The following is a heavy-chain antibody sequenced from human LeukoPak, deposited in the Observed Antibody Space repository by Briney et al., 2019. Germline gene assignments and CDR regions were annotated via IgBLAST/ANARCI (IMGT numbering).Heavy chain of an antibody. D-gene: IGHD5-18*01. CDR3: ARGGKDTAMAHFDY. CDR2: IYYSGST. Sequence: PSETLSLTCTVSGGSISSYYWSWIRQHPGKGLEWIGYIYYSGSTYYNPSLKSRVTISVDTSKNQFSLKLSSVTAADTAVYYCARGGKDTAMAHFDYWGQGTLVTVSS. J-gene: IGHJ4*02. CDR1: GGSISSYY. V-gene: IGHV4-59*06.